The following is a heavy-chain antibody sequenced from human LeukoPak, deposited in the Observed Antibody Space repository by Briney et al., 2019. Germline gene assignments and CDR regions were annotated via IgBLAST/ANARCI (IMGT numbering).Heavy chain of an antibody. Sequence: GGSLRLSCVGSGFTFSSYSMHWVRQAPGKGLEWMTLIWSDGANNFYADSVKGRFTISRDNSKNTLYLQMNDLRAEDTAVYYCATARNDRSAYLNYWGQGTLVTVSS. J-gene: IGHJ4*02. D-gene: IGHD3-22*01. CDR1: GFTFSSYS. V-gene: IGHV3-33*01. CDR2: IWSDGANN. CDR3: ATARNDRSAYLNY.